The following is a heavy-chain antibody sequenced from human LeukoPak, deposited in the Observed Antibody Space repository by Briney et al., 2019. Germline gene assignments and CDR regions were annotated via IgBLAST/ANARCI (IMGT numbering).Heavy chain of an antibody. CDR3: ARDRGAFDI. CDR2: ISYDGSNK. D-gene: IGHD5-12*01. J-gene: IGHJ3*02. V-gene: IGHV3-30-3*01. CDR1: GFTISSYA. Sequence: HPGGSLRLSCAASGFTISSYAMNWVRQAPGKGLEWVAVISYDGSNKYYADSVKGRFTISRDNSKNTLYLQMNSLRAEDTAVYYCARDRGAFDIWGQGTMVTVSS.